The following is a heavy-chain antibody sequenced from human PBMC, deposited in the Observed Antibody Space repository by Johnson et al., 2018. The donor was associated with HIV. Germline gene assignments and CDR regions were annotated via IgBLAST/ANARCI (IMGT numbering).Heavy chain of an antibody. Sequence: QVQLVESGGGVVQPGRSLRLSCAASGFTFSSYAMHWVRQAPGKGLEWVAVISYDGSNKYYAESVKDRFTISRDNSNNTLYLQMNSLRADDTAVYYCARGGVWFGTSEAFDIWGQGTLDTISS. V-gene: IGHV3-30-3*01. CDR3: ARGGVWFGTSEAFDI. D-gene: IGHD3-10*01. CDR2: ISYDGSNK. CDR1: GFTFSSYA. J-gene: IGHJ3*02.